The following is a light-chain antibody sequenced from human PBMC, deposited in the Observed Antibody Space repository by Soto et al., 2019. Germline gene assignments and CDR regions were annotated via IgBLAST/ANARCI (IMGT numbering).Light chain of an antibody. CDR1: QSIRNF. CDR2: DAS. V-gene: IGKV3-11*01. Sequence: EIVLTQSPGTLSLSPGERATLSCRASQSIRNFLAWYQQKPGQAPRLLIYDASNRATGIPPRFSGSGSGTDFTLAISGLEPEDSAFYYCQQRDNWPWTFGQGTKVEI. CDR3: QQRDNWPWT. J-gene: IGKJ1*01.